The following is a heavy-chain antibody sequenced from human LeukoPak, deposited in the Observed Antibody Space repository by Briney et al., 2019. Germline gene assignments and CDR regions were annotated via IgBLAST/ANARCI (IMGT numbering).Heavy chain of an antibody. D-gene: IGHD3-22*01. Sequence: SETLSLTXTVSGGSISSGSYYWSWIRQPAGKGLEWIGRIYTSGSTNYNPSLKSRVTISVDTSKNQFSLKLSSVTAADTAVYYCARVVFYDSSGYRYYYYMDVWGKGTTVTVSS. V-gene: IGHV4-61*02. CDR3: ARVVFYDSSGYRYYYYMDV. CDR1: GGSISSGSYY. J-gene: IGHJ6*03. CDR2: IYTSGST.